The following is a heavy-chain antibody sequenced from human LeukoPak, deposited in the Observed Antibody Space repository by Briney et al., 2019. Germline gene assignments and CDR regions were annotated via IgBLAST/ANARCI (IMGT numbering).Heavy chain of an antibody. CDR1: GYSISSGYY. CDR2: IYHSGST. CDR3: ARGTNELSTGLYYYYYYMDV. Sequence: SETLSLTCTASGYSISSGYYWGWIRQPPGKGLEWIGSIYHSGSTYYNPSLKSRVTISVDTSKNQFSLKLSSVTAADTAVYYCARGTNELSTGLYYYYYYMDVWGKGTTVTVSS. D-gene: IGHD1-1*01. J-gene: IGHJ6*03. V-gene: IGHV4-38-2*02.